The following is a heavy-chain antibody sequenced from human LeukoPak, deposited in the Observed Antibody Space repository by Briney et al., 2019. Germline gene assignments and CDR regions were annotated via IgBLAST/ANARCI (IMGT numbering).Heavy chain of an antibody. CDR2: IYYSGST. J-gene: IGHJ2*01. D-gene: IGHD4-23*01. CDR3: ARGYGGRLGYFDL. Sequence: SETLSLTCSVSGGSISSYYWSWIRQPPGKGLEWIGYIYYSGSTNHNPSLKSRVTISVDTSKNQFSLKLSSVTAADTAVYYCARGYGGRLGYFDLWGRGTLVTVSS. V-gene: IGHV4-59*01. CDR1: GGSISSYY.